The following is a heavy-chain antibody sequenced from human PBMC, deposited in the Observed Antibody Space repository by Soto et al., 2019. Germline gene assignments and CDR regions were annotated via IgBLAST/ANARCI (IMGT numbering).Heavy chain of an antibody. V-gene: IGHV1-69*01. CDR3: ARVGHITNYGMAV. J-gene: IGHJ6*01. D-gene: IGHD1-26*01. CDR1: GGTFSSYP. Sequence: QVQLVQSGAEVKKPGSSVKVSCEASGGTFSSYPINWVRQAPGQGLEWMGGIIPFFGTSNYAQKFQGRVTITEDDAKSTAYMELRSLRSEDTAVSYCARVGHITNYGMAVWGQGTTVTVSS. CDR2: IIPFFGTS.